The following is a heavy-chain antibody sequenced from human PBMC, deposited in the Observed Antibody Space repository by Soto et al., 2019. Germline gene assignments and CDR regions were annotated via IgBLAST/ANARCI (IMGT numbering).Heavy chain of an antibody. V-gene: IGHV1-18*04. J-gene: IGHJ6*02. CDR2: ISAYNGNT. CDR1: GWWFPSYG. D-gene: IGHD3-3*01. CDR3: ARLPGWSGYYPEAIYYYYGMDV. Sequence: GAAVSVSYKACGWWFPSYGISWVRQAPGQGLEWMGWISAYNGNTNYAQKLQGRVTMTTDTSTSTAYMELRSLRSDDTAVYYCARLPGWSGYYPEAIYYYYGMDVWGQGTTVTVSS.